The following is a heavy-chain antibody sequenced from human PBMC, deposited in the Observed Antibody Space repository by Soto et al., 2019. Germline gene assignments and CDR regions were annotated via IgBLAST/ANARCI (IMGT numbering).Heavy chain of an antibody. D-gene: IGHD5-12*01. CDR1: VFTFSNYA. V-gene: IGHV3-30*18. CDR2: ISDDGSNT. J-gene: IGHJ4*02. Sequence: QVQLVESGGGVVQPGRSLRLSCAASVFTFSNYAMHWVRQAPGKGLEWVAVISDDGSNTYYADSVKGRFTISRDNPKNTLYLQMNSLRAEDTAVYYCVKVGGYDGYEPLDKWGQGSLLTVSS. CDR3: VKVGGYDGYEPLDK.